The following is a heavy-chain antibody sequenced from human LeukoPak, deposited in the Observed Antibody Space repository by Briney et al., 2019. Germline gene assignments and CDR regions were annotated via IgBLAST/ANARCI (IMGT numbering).Heavy chain of an antibody. J-gene: IGHJ3*01. Sequence: GGSLRLSCAVSGFTFATSWMSWVRQAPGKGLEWVGRIKTKTDGGKTDYAAPVKGRFTISRDDSKNTLYLQMNSLKTEDTAVYYCGTGSAFDFWGRGTMVTVSS. CDR2: IKTKTDGGKT. D-gene: IGHD1-14*01. CDR1: GFTFATSW. CDR3: GTGSAFDF. V-gene: IGHV3-15*01.